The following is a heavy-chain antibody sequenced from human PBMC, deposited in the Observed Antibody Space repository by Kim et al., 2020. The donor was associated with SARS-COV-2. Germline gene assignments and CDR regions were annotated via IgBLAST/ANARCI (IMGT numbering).Heavy chain of an antibody. V-gene: IGHV1-18*01. CDR2: NT. CDR3: ARERQWLVDY. J-gene: IGHJ4*02. Sequence: NTNYAQKLLGRVTMTTDTSTSTAYMELRSLRSDDTAVYYCARERQWLVDYWGQGTLVTVSS. D-gene: IGHD6-19*01.